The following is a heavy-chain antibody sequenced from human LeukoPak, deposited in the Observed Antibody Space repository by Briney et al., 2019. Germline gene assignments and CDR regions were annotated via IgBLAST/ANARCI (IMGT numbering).Heavy chain of an antibody. CDR3: TYSGRWPQFDY. CDR1: GGSISSGGYS. J-gene: IGHJ4*02. D-gene: IGHD6-13*01. V-gene: IGHV4-30-2*01. CDR2: IYHSGST. Sequence: PSETLSLTCAVSGGSISSGGYSWSWIRQPPGKGLEWIGYIYHSGSTYYNPPLKSRVTISVDRSKNQFSLKLSSVTAADTAVYYCTYSGRWPQFDYWGQGTLVTVSS.